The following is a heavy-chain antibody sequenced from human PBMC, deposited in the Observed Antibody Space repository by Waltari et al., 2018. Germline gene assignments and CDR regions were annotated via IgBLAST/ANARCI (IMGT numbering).Heavy chain of an antibody. CDR1: GFTFSSYS. Sequence: EVQLVESGGGLVKPGGSLRLSCAASGFTFSSYSMNWVRQAPGKGLEWVSSISSSSYIYYADSVKGRFTISRDNAKNSLYLQMNSLRAEDTAVYYCARAGFGVVSGSYWGQGTLVTVSS. CDR3: ARAGFGVVSGSY. CDR2: ISSSSYI. V-gene: IGHV3-21*01. D-gene: IGHD3-3*01. J-gene: IGHJ4*02.